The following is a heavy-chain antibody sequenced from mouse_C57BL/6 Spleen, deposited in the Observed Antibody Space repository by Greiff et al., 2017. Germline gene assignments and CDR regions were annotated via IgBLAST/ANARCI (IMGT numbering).Heavy chain of an antibody. Sequence: QVQLQQSGAELVRPGASVKLSCKASGYTFTDYYINWVKQRPGPGLEWIARIYPGSGNTYYNEKFKGKATLTADKSSSTAYQQLSSLTSEDSAVYFCAREKGYAMDYWGQGTSVTVSS. CDR2: IYPGSGNT. V-gene: IGHV1-76*01. CDR3: AREKGYAMDY. CDR1: GYTFTDYY. J-gene: IGHJ4*01.